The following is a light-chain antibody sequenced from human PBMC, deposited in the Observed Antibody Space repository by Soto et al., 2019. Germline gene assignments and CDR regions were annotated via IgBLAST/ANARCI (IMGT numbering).Light chain of an antibody. J-gene: IGKJ1*01. Sequence: EIQMTQSTSSLSASVGDRVTITCRASQPVTNYLSWYQQKPGKAPTLLIYAASRLQSGVPSRFSAGGSVTEFTLSINSLLPEDFATYYCQQSYIAPWTFGQGTKVDIK. CDR3: QQSYIAPWT. CDR2: AAS. V-gene: IGKV1-39*01. CDR1: QPVTNY.